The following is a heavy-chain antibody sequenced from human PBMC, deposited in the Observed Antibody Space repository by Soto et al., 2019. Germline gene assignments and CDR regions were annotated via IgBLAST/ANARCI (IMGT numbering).Heavy chain of an antibody. CDR3: AREVRYCSGGSCYYFDY. D-gene: IGHD2-15*01. CDR2: IYYSGST. Sequence: SETLSLTCTVSGGSIASSLYYWGWVRQSPGKGLEWIESIYYSGSTNYNPSLKSRVTISVDTSKNQFSLKLTSVTAADTAVYYCAREVRYCSGGSCYYFDYWGQGTLVTVSS. V-gene: IGHV4-39*07. CDR1: GGSIASSLYY. J-gene: IGHJ4*02.